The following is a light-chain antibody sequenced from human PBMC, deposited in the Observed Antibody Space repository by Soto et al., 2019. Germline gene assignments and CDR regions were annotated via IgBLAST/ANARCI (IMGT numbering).Light chain of an antibody. J-gene: IGKJ4*01. CDR2: AAS. CDR1: QGIGSY. CDR3: QQLSTYPST. V-gene: IGKV1-9*01. Sequence: IQLTQSPSSLSASVGDRVTITCRASQGIGSYLAWYQQKPGEAPKLLIFAASTLQSGVPSRFSGSGSGTDFTLTISSLQAEDFAPYYCQQLSTYPSTFGGGTKVDIK.